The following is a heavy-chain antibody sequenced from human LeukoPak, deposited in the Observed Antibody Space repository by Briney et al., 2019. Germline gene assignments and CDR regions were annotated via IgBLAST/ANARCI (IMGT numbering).Heavy chain of an antibody. V-gene: IGHV1-2*02. CDR2: INPNSGGT. J-gene: IGHJ4*02. CDR3: ARALRGGDYYGSGSPPGY. D-gene: IGHD3-10*01. CDR1: GYTFTGYY. Sequence: GASVKVSCKASGYTFTGYYMHWVRQAPGQGLEWMGWINPNSGGTNYAQKFQGRVTMTRDTSISTAYMELSRLRSDDTAVYYCARALRGGDYYGSGSPPGYWGQGTLVTVSS.